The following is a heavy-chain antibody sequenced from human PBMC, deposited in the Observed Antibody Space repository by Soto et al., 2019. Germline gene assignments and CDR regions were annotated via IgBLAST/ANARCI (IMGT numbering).Heavy chain of an antibody. CDR1: GGTFSSYA. D-gene: IGHD6-13*01. CDR2: IIPIFGTA. J-gene: IGHJ6*02. V-gene: IGHV1-69*01. Sequence: QVPLVQSGAEVKKPGSSVKVSCKASGGTFSSYAISWVRQAPVQGLEWMGGIIPIFGTANYAQKFQGRVTITADESTSTAYMELSSLRSEDTAVYYCASTRAAAGKRDYYYGMDVWGLGTTVTVSS. CDR3: ASTRAAAGKRDYYYGMDV.